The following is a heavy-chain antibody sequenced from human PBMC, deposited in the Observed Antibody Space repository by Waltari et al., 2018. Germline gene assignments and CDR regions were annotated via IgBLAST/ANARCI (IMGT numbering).Heavy chain of an antibody. CDR2: INAGNGNT. J-gene: IGHJ4*02. V-gene: IGHV1-3*01. Sequence: QVQLVQSGAEVTKPGASVKVSCQASGYTFTSYAMHWVRQAPGQRLEWMGWINAGNGNTKYSQKFQGRVTITRDTSASTAYMELSSLRSEDTAVYYCARSRIAAAATDYWGQGTLVTVSS. CDR1: GYTFTSYA. CDR3: ARSRIAAAATDY. D-gene: IGHD6-13*01.